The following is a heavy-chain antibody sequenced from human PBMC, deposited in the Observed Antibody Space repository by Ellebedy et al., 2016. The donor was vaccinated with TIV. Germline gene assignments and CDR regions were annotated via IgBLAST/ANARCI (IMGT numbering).Heavy chain of an antibody. D-gene: IGHD6-13*01. CDR3: AIRKGMVGAGNWFDP. J-gene: IGHJ5*02. V-gene: IGHV3-13*01. Sequence: GGSLRLXCAASGFTFSSYDMHWVRQAIGKGLEWVSAIGTAGDTYYPGSVKGRFTIPRDNSKNTLYLQMNSLRVEDTAVYYCAIRKGMVGAGNWFDPWGQGTLVTVSS. CDR1: GFTFSSYD. CDR2: IGTAGDT.